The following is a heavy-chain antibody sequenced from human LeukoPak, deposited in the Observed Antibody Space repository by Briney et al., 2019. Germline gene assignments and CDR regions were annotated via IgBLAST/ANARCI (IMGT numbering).Heavy chain of an antibody. CDR3: ARGSSGDSGRFDY. J-gene: IGHJ4*02. CDR2: IYYSGST. D-gene: IGHD1-26*01. Sequence: SETLSITCTVSGVSISNYYWSWIRQPPGKGLEWIGYIYYSGSTNYNPSLKSRVTISEDTSKNQFSLKLSSVTAADTAVYYCARGSSGDSGRFDYWGQGTLVTVSS. CDR1: GVSISNYY. V-gene: IGHV4-59*01.